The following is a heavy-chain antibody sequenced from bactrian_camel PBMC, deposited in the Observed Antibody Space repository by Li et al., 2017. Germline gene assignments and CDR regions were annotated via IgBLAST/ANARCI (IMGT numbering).Heavy chain of an antibody. CDR2: IHTGDGYT. D-gene: IGHD1*01. Sequence: DVQLVESGGGLVQPGGSLRLSCAASGFTFSSYVMSWVRQAPGKGLEWVSGIHTGDGYTYYADSVKGRFTISKDNAKNTLYLQMNSLKPEDTAVYYCVRDLLWLGYWGQGTQVTVS. CDR3: VRDLLWLGY. V-gene: IGHV3S40*01. J-gene: IGHJ6*01. CDR1: GFTFSSYV.